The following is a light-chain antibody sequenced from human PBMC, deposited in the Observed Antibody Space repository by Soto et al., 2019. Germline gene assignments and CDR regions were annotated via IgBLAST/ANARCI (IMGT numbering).Light chain of an antibody. CDR2: DAS. V-gene: IGKV3-11*01. CDR3: QQRRDWPLT. Sequence: EIVLTQSPTTLSLSPGERATLSCRASQSVSSYFAWYHQKPGQAPRLLIYDASTRASGIPARFSGSGSGTDFTLTISSLEPEDFAVYYCQQRRDWPLTFGGGSKVAIK. J-gene: IGKJ4*01. CDR1: QSVSSY.